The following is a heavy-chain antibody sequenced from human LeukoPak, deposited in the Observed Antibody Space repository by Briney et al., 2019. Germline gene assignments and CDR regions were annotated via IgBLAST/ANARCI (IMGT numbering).Heavy chain of an antibody. CDR3: ARLTYSSSYYYFDY. CDR2: IYYSGST. D-gene: IGHD1-26*01. Sequence: SETLSLTCTVSGGSISTYYWSWIRQPPGKGLEWIGYIYYSGSTDYKPSLKSRLTISLDTSRNQFSLRLSSVTAADTAVYYCARLTYSSSYYYFDYWGQGILVTVSS. V-gene: IGHV4-59*08. CDR1: GGSISTYY. J-gene: IGHJ4*02.